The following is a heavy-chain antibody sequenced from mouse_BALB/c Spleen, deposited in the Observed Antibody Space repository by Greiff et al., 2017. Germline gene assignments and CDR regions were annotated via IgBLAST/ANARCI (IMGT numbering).Heavy chain of an antibody. CDR1: GFTFSSYA. J-gene: IGHJ3*01. CDR3: ARLMITTGAWFAY. CDR2: ISSGGST. Sequence: EVMLVESGGGLVKPGGSLKLSCAASGFTFSSYAMSWVRQTPEKRLEWVASISSGGSTYYPDSVKGRFTISRDNARNILYLQMSSLRSEDTAMYYCARLMITTGAWFAYWGQGTLVTVSA. V-gene: IGHV5-6-5*01. D-gene: IGHD2-4*01.